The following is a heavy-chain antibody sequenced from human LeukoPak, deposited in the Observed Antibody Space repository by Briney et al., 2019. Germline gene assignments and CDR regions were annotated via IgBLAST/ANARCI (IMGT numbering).Heavy chain of an antibody. D-gene: IGHD5-18*01. V-gene: IGHV4-34*01. J-gene: IGHJ4*02. CDR2: INHSGST. CDR3: ARAGQLWRRYYFDY. Sequence: KPSETLSLTCAVYGGSFSGYYWSWIRQPPGKGLEWIGEINHSGSTNYNPSLKGRVTISVDTSKNQFSLKLSSVTAADTAVYYCARAGQLWRRYYFDYWGQGTLVTVSS. CDR1: GGSFSGYY.